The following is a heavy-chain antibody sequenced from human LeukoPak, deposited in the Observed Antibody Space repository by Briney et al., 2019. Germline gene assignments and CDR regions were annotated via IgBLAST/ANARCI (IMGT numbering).Heavy chain of an antibody. Sequence: SVKVSCKASGGTFSSYAISWVRQAPGQGLEWMGGIIPIFGTANYAQKFQGRVTITADKSTSTAYMELSSLRSEDTAVYYCAKRGYSYGEFDYWGQGTLVTVSS. CDR1: GGTFSSYA. CDR2: IIPIFGTA. V-gene: IGHV1-69*06. J-gene: IGHJ4*02. CDR3: AKRGYSYGEFDY. D-gene: IGHD5-18*01.